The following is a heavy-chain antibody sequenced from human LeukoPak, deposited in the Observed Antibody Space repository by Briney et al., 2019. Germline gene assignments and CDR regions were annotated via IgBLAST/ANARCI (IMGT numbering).Heavy chain of an antibody. CDR1: GYTLTELS. D-gene: IGHD6-19*01. CDR3: AAAAGTTLGSGWHTSFDY. CDR2: FDPEDGET. J-gene: IGHJ4*02. Sequence: ASVKVSCKVSGYTLTELSMHWVRQAPGKGLEWMGGFDPEDGETIYAQKFQGRVTMTEDTSTDTAYMELSSLRSEDTAVYYCAAAAGTTLGSGWHTSFDYWGQETLVTVSS. V-gene: IGHV1-24*01.